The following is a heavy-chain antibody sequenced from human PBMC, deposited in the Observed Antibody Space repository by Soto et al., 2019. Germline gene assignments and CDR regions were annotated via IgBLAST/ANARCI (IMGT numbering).Heavy chain of an antibody. CDR1: GYTFTSYG. V-gene: IGHV1-18*01. CDR3: ARDSPLEYSGYDYPVNAFDI. CDR2: ISAYNGNT. Sequence: GASVKVSCKASGYTFTSYGISGVRQAPGQGLEWMGWISAYNGNTNYAQKLQGRVTITTDTSTSTAYMELRSLRSDDTAVYYCARDSPLEYSGYDYPVNAFDIWGQGTMVTVSS. D-gene: IGHD5-12*01. J-gene: IGHJ3*02.